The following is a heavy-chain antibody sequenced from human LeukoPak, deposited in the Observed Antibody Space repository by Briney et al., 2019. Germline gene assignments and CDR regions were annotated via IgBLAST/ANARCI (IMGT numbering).Heavy chain of an antibody. CDR2: IWADGSRA. CDR3: ARDPPSSGSSLDY. V-gene: IGHV3-33*01. J-gene: IGHJ4*02. CDR1: GFDFNTHA. Sequence: PGGSLRLSCAASGFDFNTHAMHWVRQAPGKGLEWVAFIWADGSRADYADSVKGRFTISRDRSKNTVYLQMNSLRAEDTAVYYCARDPPSSGSSLDYWGQGTPVTVSS. D-gene: IGHD3-22*01.